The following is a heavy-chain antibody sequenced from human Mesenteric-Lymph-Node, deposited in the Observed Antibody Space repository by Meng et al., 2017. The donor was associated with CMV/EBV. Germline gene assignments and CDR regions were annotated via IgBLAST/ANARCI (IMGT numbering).Heavy chain of an antibody. CDR2: IYYGGST. Sequence: SDGSISSSSYYCGWIRQPPGKGLEWIGSIYYGGSTYYNPSLKSRVTISVDTSKNQFSLKLSSVTAADTAVYYCARDGVRSIGGWFDPWGQGTLVTVSS. CDR3: ARDGVRSIGGWFDP. CDR1: DGSISSSSYY. D-gene: IGHD2-8*01. V-gene: IGHV4-39*07. J-gene: IGHJ5*02.